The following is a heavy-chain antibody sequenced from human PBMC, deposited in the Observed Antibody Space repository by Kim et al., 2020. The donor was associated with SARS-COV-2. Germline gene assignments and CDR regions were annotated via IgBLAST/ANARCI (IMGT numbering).Heavy chain of an antibody. CDR1: GGTFSSYA. J-gene: IGHJ3*02. D-gene: IGHD1-26*01. Sequence: SVKVSCKASGGTFSSYAISWVRQAPGQGLEWMGGIIPIFGTANYAQKFQGRVTITADESTSTAYMELSSLRSEDTAVYYCARDRDSGSYYAFDIWGQGTMVTVSS. V-gene: IGHV1-69*13. CDR3: ARDRDSGSYYAFDI. CDR2: IIPIFGTA.